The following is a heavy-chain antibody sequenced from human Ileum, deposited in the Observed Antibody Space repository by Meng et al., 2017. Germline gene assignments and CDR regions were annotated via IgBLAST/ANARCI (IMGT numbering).Heavy chain of an antibody. CDR3: ARSPGAAPYYFDY. Sequence: GESLKISCAASGFTFSSYAMHWVRQAPGKGLEWVAVISYDGSNKYYADSVKGRFTISRDNSKNTLYLQMNSLRAEDTAVYYCARSPGAAPYYFDYWGQGNLVTVSS. J-gene: IGHJ4*02. D-gene: IGHD1-26*01. CDR1: GFTFSSYA. CDR2: ISYDGSNK. V-gene: IGHV3-30*01.